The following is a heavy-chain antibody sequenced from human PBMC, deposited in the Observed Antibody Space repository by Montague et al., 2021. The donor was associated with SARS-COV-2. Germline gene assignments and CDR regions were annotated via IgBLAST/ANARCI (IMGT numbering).Heavy chain of an antibody. D-gene: IGHD1-26*01. CDR2: IWTTGHT. V-gene: IGHV4-61*02. Sequence: TLSLTCTVSGASISTGIYYWSWIRQPAGKGLEWIGRIWTTGHTDYXSSLESRVFMSVDASTNQFSLSLTSVTAADTAVYFCARFGSGTLEFDLWGQGTLVTVSS. CDR3: ARFGSGTLEFDL. CDR1: GASISTGIYY. J-gene: IGHJ4*02.